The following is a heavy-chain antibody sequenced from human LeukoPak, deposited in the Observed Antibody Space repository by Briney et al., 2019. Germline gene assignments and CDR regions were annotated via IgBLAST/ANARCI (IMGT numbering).Heavy chain of an antibody. Sequence: ASVKVSCKASGYTFPSYFMHWVRQAPGQGLEWMGIINPTGGSTTYAQKFQGRVTITADESTSTAYMELSSLRSEDTAVYYCARDYYYGSGSYTADLWGQGTLVTVSS. CDR1: GYTFPSYF. CDR3: ARDYYYGSGSYTADL. V-gene: IGHV1-46*01. J-gene: IGHJ5*02. CDR2: INPTGGST. D-gene: IGHD3-10*01.